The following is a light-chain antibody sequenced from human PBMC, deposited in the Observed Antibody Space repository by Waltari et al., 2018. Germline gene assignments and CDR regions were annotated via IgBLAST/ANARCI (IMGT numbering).Light chain of an antibody. Sequence: DIQMTQSPSHLSASVGDRVPLTCRTSQNINSWLAWYQQKPGKAPKPLIYKSSSLESGVPSMWSGGGAWTEFTLTITSLQPDDFATDFCQHYNNYSPWTFGQGTKVEVK. V-gene: IGKV1-5*03. J-gene: IGKJ1*01. CDR3: QHYNNYSPWT. CDR1: QNINSW. CDR2: KSS.